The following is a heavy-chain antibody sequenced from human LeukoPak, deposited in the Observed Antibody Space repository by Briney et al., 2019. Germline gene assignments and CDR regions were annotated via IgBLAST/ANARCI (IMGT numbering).Heavy chain of an antibody. D-gene: IGHD3-22*01. V-gene: IGHV4-38-2*02. Sequence: SETLSLTCTVSGYSISSGYYWGWIRQPPGKGLEWIGSIYHSGSSFYNPSLKSRVTISVDTSKNQFSLKLSSVTAADTAVYYCARDFYDSSGYYFSAFDIWGQGTMVTVSS. CDR1: GYSISSGYY. CDR2: IYHSGSS. J-gene: IGHJ3*02. CDR3: ARDFYDSSGYYFSAFDI.